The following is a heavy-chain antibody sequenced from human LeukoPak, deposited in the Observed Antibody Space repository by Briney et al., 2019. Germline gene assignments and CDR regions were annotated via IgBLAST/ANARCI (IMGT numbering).Heavy chain of an antibody. CDR1: GYTFTGYY. CDR3: ARVFYPAPFCDY. Sequence: ASVKVSCKASGYTFTGYYMHWVRQAPGQGLEWMGWIDPNSGGTNYAQKFQGRVTMTRDTSISTAYMVLNRLRSDDTAVYYCARVFYPAPFCDYWGQGTLVTVSS. J-gene: IGHJ4*02. CDR2: IDPNSGGT. V-gene: IGHV1-2*02. D-gene: IGHD2-21*01.